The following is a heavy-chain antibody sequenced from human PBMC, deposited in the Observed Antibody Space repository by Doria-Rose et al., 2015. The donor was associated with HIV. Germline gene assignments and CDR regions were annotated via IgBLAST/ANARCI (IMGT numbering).Heavy chain of an antibody. Sequence: QESGPVPVKPTETLTLTCTVSGVSLSSPGMGVSWIRQPPGKALEWLANISSDDERSYKTSLKSRLTISSGTSKSQVVLTMTDMDPVDTATYYCARIKSSRWYHKYYFDFWGQGTLVIVSA. CDR2: ISSDDER. V-gene: IGHV2-26*01. CDR3: ARIKSSRWYHKYYFDF. D-gene: IGHD6-13*01. CDR1: GVSLSSPGMG. J-gene: IGHJ4*02.